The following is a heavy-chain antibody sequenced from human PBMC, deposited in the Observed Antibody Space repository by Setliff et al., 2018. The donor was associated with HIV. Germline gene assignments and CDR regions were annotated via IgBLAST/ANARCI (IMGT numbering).Heavy chain of an antibody. Sequence: SETLSLTCTVSSGSFSSRHYWGWIRQSPGKGLEWIGSVSYSGTTYYNPSLRSRITISVDTSKNQFSLIVSSMTAADTATYYCARHQSGYNFSPFDNWGLGSLVTVSS. CDR1: SGSFSSRHY. CDR2: VSYSGTT. J-gene: IGHJ4*02. V-gene: IGHV4-39*01. D-gene: IGHD5-12*01. CDR3: ARHQSGYNFSPFDN.